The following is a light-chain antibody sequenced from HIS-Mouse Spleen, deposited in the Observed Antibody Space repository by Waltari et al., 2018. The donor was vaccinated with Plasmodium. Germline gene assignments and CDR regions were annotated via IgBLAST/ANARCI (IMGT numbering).Light chain of an antibody. CDR2: EGS. V-gene: IGLV2-23*01. CDR1: SSDVGSYNL. J-gene: IGLJ3*02. CDR3: CSYAGSSTNWV. Sequence: QSALTQPASVSGSPGQSITISCTGTSSDVGSYNLVSWYQQHPGKDPKLMIYEGSKRPSGVSNRVSGSKSCNTASLTISGLQAEDEADYYCCSYAGSSTNWVFGGGTKLTVL.